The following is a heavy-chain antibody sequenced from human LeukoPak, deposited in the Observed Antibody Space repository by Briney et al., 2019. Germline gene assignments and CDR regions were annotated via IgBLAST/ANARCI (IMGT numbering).Heavy chain of an antibody. CDR2: IRSKAHSYAT. CDR3: AKQRYGGEDY. CDR1: GFTFSGSA. Sequence: PGGSLRLSCAASGFTFSGSAMHWVRQASGKGLEWVGRIRSKAHSYATAYAASVKGRFTISRDDSKNTAYLQMNSLRAEDTAVYYCAKQRYGGEDYWGQGTLVTVSS. V-gene: IGHV3-73*01. D-gene: IGHD3-16*01. J-gene: IGHJ4*02.